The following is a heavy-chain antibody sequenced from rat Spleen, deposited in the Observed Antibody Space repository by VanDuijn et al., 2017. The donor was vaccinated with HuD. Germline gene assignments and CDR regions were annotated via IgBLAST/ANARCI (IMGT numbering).Heavy chain of an antibody. V-gene: IGHV2S63*01. CDR3: AREGWELDY. CDR1: GFLFTDYS. J-gene: IGHJ2*01. CDR2: MWRSGST. Sequence: EVQLKESGPGLVQPSQTLSLTCTVSGFLFTDYSLHWVRQPPGKGLEWMGVMWRSGSTAYNSALKSRLSISRDTSKSQVFLKMNSRQTEDIATYYCAREGWELDYWGQGVMVTVSS. D-gene: IGHD5-1*01.